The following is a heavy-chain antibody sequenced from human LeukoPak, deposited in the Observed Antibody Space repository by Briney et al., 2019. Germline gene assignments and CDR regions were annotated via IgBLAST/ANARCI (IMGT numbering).Heavy chain of an antibody. CDR1: GFTFRDYY. CDR3: ARDMKLLGVDP. Sequence: GGSLRLSCAASGFTFRDYYMSWIRQAPGKGMEWVSYISSSGSTIYYADSVKGRFTISGDNAKNSLYLQMNSLRAEDTAVYYCARDMKLLGVDPWGQGTLVTVSS. D-gene: IGHD1-7*01. CDR2: ISSSGSTI. J-gene: IGHJ5*02. V-gene: IGHV3-11*01.